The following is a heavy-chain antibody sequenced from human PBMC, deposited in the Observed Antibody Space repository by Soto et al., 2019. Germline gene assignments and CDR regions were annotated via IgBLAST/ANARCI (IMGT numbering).Heavy chain of an antibody. CDR2: INPNSGGT. Sequence: GASVKVSCKASGYSLSGTYLHWVRQAPGQGPGWMGWINPNSGGTKYVQKFQGRVTRTRDTSISTVYLELSRLRSDDTAVYYCARGWGIAAPGPNWFDPWGQGTLVTVSS. V-gene: IGHV1-2*02. J-gene: IGHJ5*02. D-gene: IGHD6-13*01. CDR1: GYSLSGTY. CDR3: ARGWGIAAPGPNWFDP.